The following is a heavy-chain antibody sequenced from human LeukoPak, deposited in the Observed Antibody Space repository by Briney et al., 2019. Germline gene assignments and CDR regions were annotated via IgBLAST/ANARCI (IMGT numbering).Heavy chain of an antibody. V-gene: IGHV3-11*06. CDR3: ASEDILTGYDV. CDR1: GFTLSDYY. Sequence: GGSLRLSCAASGFTLSDYYMSWIRQAPGKGLEWVSYISSSSSYTNYADSVKGRFTISRDNAKNSLYLQMNSLRAEDTAVYYCASEDILTGYDVWGQGTLLTVSS. J-gene: IGHJ4*02. CDR2: ISSSSSYT. D-gene: IGHD3-9*01.